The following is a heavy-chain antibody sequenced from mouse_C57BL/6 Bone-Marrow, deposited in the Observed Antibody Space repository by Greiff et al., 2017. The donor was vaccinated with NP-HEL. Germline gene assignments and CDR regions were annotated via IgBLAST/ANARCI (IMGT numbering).Heavy chain of an antibody. CDR1: GFNFKDYY. Sequence: VQLKQSGAELVKPGASVKLSCTASGFNFKDYYMHWVKQRTEQGLEWIGRIDPEDGETKYAPKFQGKATLTADTSSNTAYLQLSSLTSEDTAVYYCASSDYNGSPWFAYWGQGTLVTVSA. CDR3: ASSDYNGSPWFAY. V-gene: IGHV14-2*01. D-gene: IGHD1-1*01. CDR2: IDPEDGET. J-gene: IGHJ3*01.